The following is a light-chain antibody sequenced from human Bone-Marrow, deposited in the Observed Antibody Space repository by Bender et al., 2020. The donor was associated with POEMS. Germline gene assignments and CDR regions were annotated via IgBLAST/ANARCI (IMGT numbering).Light chain of an antibody. J-gene: IGLJ2*01. CDR1: ALANQY. CDR3: QSSDNSGTYPDVV. V-gene: IGLV3-25*03. Sequence: SYELTQPPSVSVPPGQTARITCSGDALANQYVNWYQQKPGQAPVLVIYKDSERPSGIPERFSGSSSGTTVTLTISGVQAEAEADFYCQSSDNSGTYPDVVFAGGTKLTVL. CDR2: KDS.